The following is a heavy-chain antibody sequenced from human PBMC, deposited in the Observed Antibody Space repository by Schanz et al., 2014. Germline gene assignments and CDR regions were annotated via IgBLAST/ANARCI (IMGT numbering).Heavy chain of an antibody. V-gene: IGHV4-31*03. CDR1: GGSISSGGYY. D-gene: IGHD3-9*01. CDR3: ARCLRNYDIMPGYNLSFDY. CDR2: IGHSGNT. J-gene: IGHJ4*02. Sequence: QVQLQESGPGLVKPSQTLSLTCTVSGGSISSGGYYWSWIRQHPGKGLEWIGDIGHSGNTKDNPSLKSRVTMSVESSKIQVSLNLSAVTAADTAVYFCARCLRNYDIMPGYNLSFDYWGLGTLVTVSS.